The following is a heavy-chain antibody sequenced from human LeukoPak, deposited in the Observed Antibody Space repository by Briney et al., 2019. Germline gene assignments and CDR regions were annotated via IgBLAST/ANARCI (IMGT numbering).Heavy chain of an antibody. V-gene: IGHV3-7*01. D-gene: IGHD2-2*01. Sequence: GGSLRLSCAASGFTFSSYWMSWVRQAPGKGLEWVANIKQDGSEKYYVDSVKGRFTISRDNSKNTLYLQMNSLRAEDTAVYYCANDIVVVPAAIKFGAFDIWGQGTMVTVSS. CDR2: IKQDGSEK. J-gene: IGHJ3*02. CDR1: GFTFSSYW. CDR3: ANDIVVVPAAIKFGAFDI.